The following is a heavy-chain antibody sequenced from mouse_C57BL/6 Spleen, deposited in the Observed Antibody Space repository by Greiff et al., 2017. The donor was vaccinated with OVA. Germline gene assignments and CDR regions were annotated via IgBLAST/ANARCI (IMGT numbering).Heavy chain of an antibody. V-gene: IGHV14-2*01. Sequence: VQLQQSGAELVKPGASVKLSCTASGFNITDYYMHWVKQRTEQGLEWIGRIDPEDGETKYAPKFQGKATRTADTSSNTAYLQLSSLTSEDTAVYYCARTDPFAYWGQGTLVTVSA. CDR3: ARTDPFAY. CDR2: IDPEDGET. J-gene: IGHJ3*01. CDR1: GFNITDYY.